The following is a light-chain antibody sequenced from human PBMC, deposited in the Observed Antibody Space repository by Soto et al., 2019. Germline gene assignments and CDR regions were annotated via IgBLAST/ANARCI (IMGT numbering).Light chain of an antibody. J-gene: IGKJ1*01. CDR2: KAS. V-gene: IGKV1-5*03. CDR1: QSISSW. CDR3: QAYYCDSRR. Sequence: DHDMRQTPSTIAAYVEDRVPITCRASQSISSWLAWYQQKPGKAPKLLIYKASSLESGVPSRFSGSGSGTEFTLAIRCLQPDDFATYYCQAYYCDSRRYGQGTKVDIK.